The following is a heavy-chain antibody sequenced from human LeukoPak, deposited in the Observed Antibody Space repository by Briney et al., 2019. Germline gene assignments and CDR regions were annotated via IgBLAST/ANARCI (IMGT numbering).Heavy chain of an antibody. V-gene: IGHV4-34*01. CDR2: INHSGST. CDR3: ARVKGDTAMVHNWFDP. CDR1: GGSFSGYY. Sequence: SETLSLTCAVYGGSFSGYYWSWIRQPPGKGLGWIGEINHSGSTNYNPSLKSRVTISVDTSKNQFSLKLSSVTAADTAVYYCARVKGDTAMVHNWFDPWGQGTLVTVSS. J-gene: IGHJ5*02. D-gene: IGHD5-18*01.